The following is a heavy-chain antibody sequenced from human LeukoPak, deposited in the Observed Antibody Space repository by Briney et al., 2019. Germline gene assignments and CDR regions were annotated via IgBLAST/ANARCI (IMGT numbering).Heavy chain of an antibody. CDR2: ISSSGSTI. J-gene: IGHJ4*02. Sequence: GGSLRLSCAASGFTFSDYYMSWIRQAPGKGLEWVSYISSSGSTIYYADSVKGRFTISRDNAKNSLYLQMNSLRAEDTAVYYCARVGYYDIVVVPAAKFDYWGQGTLVTVSS. D-gene: IGHD2-2*01. CDR1: GFTFSDYY. V-gene: IGHV3-11*04. CDR3: ARVGYYDIVVVPAAKFDY.